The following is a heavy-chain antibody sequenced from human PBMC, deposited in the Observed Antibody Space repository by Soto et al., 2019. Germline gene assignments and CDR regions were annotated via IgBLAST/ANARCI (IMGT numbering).Heavy chain of an antibody. V-gene: IGHV3-23*01. CDR2: ISGSGGST. J-gene: IGHJ3*02. Sequence: LRLSCAASVFTFSSYAMSWVRQAPGKGLEWVSAISGSGGSTYYADSVKGRFTISRDNSKNTLYLQMNSLRAEDTAVYYCAKDDRALRVRGVIHHAFDIWGQGTMVTVSS. CDR3: AKDDRALRVRGVIHHAFDI. CDR1: VFTFSSYA. D-gene: IGHD3-10*01.